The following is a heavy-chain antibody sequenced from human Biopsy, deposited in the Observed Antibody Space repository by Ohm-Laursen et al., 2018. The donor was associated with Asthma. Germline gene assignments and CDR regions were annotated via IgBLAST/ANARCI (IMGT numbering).Heavy chain of an antibody. V-gene: IGHV1-2*06. CDR2: INPNSGGT. Sequence: ASVKVSCKVSGCTFTSYYMHWVRQAPGHGLEWMGRINPNSGGTNYAQKFQGRVTMTSDTSISTAYMELSRPRSDDTALYYCARGQKSPGDRWFDPWGQGTLVTVSS. CDR3: ARGQKSPGDRWFDP. D-gene: IGHD7-27*01. J-gene: IGHJ5*02. CDR1: GCTFTSYY.